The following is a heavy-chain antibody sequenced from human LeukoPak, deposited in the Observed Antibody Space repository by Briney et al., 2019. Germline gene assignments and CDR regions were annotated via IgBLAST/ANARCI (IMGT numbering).Heavy chain of an antibody. CDR3: ARGGLRLLEWLSPFDY. V-gene: IGHV3-7*01. J-gene: IGHJ4*02. CDR1: GFTFSSCW. CDR2: IKQDGSEK. D-gene: IGHD3-3*01. Sequence: GGSLRLPCAASGFTFSSCWMSWVRQAPGKGLEWVANIKQDGSEKYYVDSVKGRFIISRDNAKNSLYLQMNSLRVEDTAVYYCARGGLRLLEWLSPFDYWGQGTLATVSS.